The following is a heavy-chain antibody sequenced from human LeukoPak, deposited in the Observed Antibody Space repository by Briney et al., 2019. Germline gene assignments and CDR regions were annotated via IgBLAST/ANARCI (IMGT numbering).Heavy chain of an antibody. V-gene: IGHV3-23*01. CDR3: ARSCFSTSGASCSTDGLNWFGP. Sequence: GGSLRLSCAASGFTFNNFAMAWLRQAPGKGLEWVSSISGSGAGTYYADSVKGRFTISRDSSKNTLFLQMNSLRAEDTALYYCARSCFSTSGASCSTDGLNWFGPWGQGTLVTVSS. CDR2: ISGSGAGT. CDR1: GFTFNNFA. J-gene: IGHJ5*02. D-gene: IGHD2-15*01.